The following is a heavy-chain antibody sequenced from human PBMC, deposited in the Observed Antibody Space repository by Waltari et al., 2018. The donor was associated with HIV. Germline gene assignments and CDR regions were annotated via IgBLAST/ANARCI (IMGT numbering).Heavy chain of an antibody. D-gene: IGHD3-10*01. J-gene: IGHJ4*02. CDR2: IIPIFGTA. Sequence: WVRQAPGQGLEWMGGIIPIFGTANYAQKFQGRVTITADESTSTAYMELSSLRSEDTAVYYCARKGSGSNGAYFDYWGQGTLVTVSS. V-gene: IGHV1-69*01. CDR3: ARKGSGSNGAYFDY.